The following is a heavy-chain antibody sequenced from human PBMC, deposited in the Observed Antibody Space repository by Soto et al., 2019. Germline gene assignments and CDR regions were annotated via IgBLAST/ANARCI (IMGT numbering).Heavy chain of an antibody. D-gene: IGHD2-2*01. CDR1: GFTFSSYS. CDR2: ISSSSSYI. Sequence: EVQLVESGGGLVKPGGSLRLSCAASGFTFSSYSMNWVRQAPGKGLEWVSSISSSSSYIYYADSVKGRFTISRDNAKNSLYLQMNSLRAEDTAVYYCARVWRYCVSTSCPGDYWGQGTLVTVSS. V-gene: IGHV3-21*01. J-gene: IGHJ4*02. CDR3: ARVWRYCVSTSCPGDY.